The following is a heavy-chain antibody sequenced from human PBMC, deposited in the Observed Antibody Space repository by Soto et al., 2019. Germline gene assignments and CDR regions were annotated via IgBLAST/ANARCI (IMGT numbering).Heavy chain of an antibody. V-gene: IGHV1-2*02. CDR2: INPNSGGT. CDR3: ARVPTGTGTTDWFDP. Sequence: ASVKVSCKASGYTFTDYYIHCVRQAPGQGLEWMGWINPNSGGTNYAQKFQGRVAMTRDTSISTAYMELSRLRSDGTAVYYCARVPTGTGTTDWFDPWGQGTLVTVSS. J-gene: IGHJ5*02. CDR1: GYTFTDYY. D-gene: IGHD1-7*01.